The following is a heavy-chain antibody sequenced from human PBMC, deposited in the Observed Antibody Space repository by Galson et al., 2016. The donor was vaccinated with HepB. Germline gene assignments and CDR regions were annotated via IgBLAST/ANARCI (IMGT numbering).Heavy chain of an antibody. CDR2: TIPFFGTA. Sequence: SVKVSCKASGGLVNSYSISWVRQAPGQGLEWLGGTIPFFGTANYAQTFQDRVTITADVSTSTAYMELSILRIEDTAMYYCASGRGYSYGYGFNYYYGMEVWGQGTTVTVSS. CDR3: ASGRGYSYGYGFNYYYGMEV. V-gene: IGHV1-69*13. D-gene: IGHD5-18*01. J-gene: IGHJ6*02. CDR1: GGLVNSYS.